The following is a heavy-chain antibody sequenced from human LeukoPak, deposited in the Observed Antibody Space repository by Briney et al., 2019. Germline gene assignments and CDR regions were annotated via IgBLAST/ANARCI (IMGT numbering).Heavy chain of an antibody. CDR1: GFTFSSYG. J-gene: IGHJ4*02. Sequence: AGGSLRLSCAASGFTFSSYGMSWVRQAPGKGLEWVSAISGSGGSTYYADSVKGRFTISRDNSKNTLYLQMNSLRAEDTAVYYCAKVKEGILWFGELIDYWGQGTLVTVSS. CDR3: AKVKEGILWFGELIDY. CDR2: ISGSGGST. V-gene: IGHV3-23*01. D-gene: IGHD3-10*01.